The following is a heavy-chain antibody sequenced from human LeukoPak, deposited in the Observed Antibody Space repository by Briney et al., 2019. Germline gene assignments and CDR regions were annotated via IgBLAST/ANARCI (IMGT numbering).Heavy chain of an antibody. CDR2: IYHSGST. CDR3: ARDTVHWGLGITIFGVVGFDP. V-gene: IGHV4-38-2*02. D-gene: IGHD3-3*01. Sequence: PSETLSLTCTVSGYSISSGYYWGWIRQPPGKGLEWIGSIYHSGSTYYNPSLKSRVTISVDTSKNQFSLKLSSVTAADTAVYYCARDTVHWGLGITIFGVVGFDPWGQGTLVTVSS. CDR1: GYSISSGYY. J-gene: IGHJ5*02.